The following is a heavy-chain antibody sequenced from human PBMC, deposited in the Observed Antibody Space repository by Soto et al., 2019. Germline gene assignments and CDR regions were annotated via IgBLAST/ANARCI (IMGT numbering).Heavy chain of an antibody. CDR1: SGSISSGDYY. Sequence: LSLTCTVSSGSISSGDYYWSWLRQPPGKGLEWIGYIFYSGSTHYNASFQSRVSVSVDTSRNQFSLKLTSVSAADTAVYYCARGRFGEIHDYWGQGILVTVSS. D-gene: IGHD3-16*01. CDR3: ARGRFGEIHDY. CDR2: IFYSGST. J-gene: IGHJ4*02. V-gene: IGHV4-30-4*01.